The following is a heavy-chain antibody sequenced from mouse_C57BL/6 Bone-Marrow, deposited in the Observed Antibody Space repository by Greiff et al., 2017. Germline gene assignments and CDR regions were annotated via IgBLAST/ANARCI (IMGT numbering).Heavy chain of an antibody. V-gene: IGHV5-17*01. CDR3: ARYAMDY. J-gene: IGHJ4*01. CDR1: GFTFSDYG. CDR2: ISSGSSTI. Sequence: EVKVEESGGGLVKPGGSLKLSCAASGFTFSDYGMHWVRQAPEKGLEWVAYISSGSSTIYYADIVKGRFTISRDNAKNTLFLQMTSLRSEDTAMYYCARYAMDYWGQGTSVTVSS.